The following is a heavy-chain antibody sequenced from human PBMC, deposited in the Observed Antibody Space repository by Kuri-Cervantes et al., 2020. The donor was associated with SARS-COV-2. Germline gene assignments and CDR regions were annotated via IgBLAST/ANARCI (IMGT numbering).Heavy chain of an antibody. V-gene: IGHV1-69*13. CDR3: ATTDTAMVPEFDY. CDR1: GGTFSSYA. CDR2: IIPIFGTA. Sequence: SVKVSCKASGGTFSSYAISWVRQAPGQGLEWMGGIIPIFGTANYAQKFQGRVTITADESTSTAYMELSSLRSEDTAVYYCATTDTAMVPEFDYWGQGTLVTVSS. D-gene: IGHD5-18*01. J-gene: IGHJ4*02.